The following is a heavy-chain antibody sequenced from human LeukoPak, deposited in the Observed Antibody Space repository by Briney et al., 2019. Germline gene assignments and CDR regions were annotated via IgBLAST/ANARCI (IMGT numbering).Heavy chain of an antibody. V-gene: IGHV4-34*01. Sequence: SETLSLTCAVYGGSFSGYYLSWIRQPPGKGLEWIGEINHSGSTNYNPSLKSRVTISVDTSKNQFSLKLSSVTAADTAVYYCARLWGSISWYYFDYWGQGTRVTVSS. CDR1: GGSFSGYY. CDR3: ARLWGSISWYYFDY. CDR2: INHSGST. J-gene: IGHJ4*02. D-gene: IGHD6-13*01.